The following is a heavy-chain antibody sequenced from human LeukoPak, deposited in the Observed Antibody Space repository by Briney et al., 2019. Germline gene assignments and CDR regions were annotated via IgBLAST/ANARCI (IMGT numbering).Heavy chain of an antibody. D-gene: IGHD6-19*01. CDR3: ARGAVDRHAFDI. CDR1: GYTFTGFY. Sequence: EASVKVSCKASGYTFTGFYIHWVRQAPGQGLEWMGWISAYNGNTNSSQKVQGRLTMSTDTSTGTVYMDLRSLRSDDTAVYYCARGAVDRHAFDIWGQGTVVTVSS. CDR2: ISAYNGNT. V-gene: IGHV1-18*01. J-gene: IGHJ3*02.